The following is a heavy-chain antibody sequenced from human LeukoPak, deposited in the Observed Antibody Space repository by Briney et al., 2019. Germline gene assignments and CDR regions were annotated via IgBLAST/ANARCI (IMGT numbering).Heavy chain of an antibody. V-gene: IGHV1-8*01. CDR2: MNPNSGNT. Sequence: ASVKVSCKASGYTFTRYDINWVRQATGQGLEWMGWMNPNSGNTGYAQKFQGRVTMTRNTSISTAYMELSSLRSDDTAVYYCARVYVDVRGSYPRDYWGQGTLVTVSS. J-gene: IGHJ4*02. CDR1: GYTFTRYD. CDR3: ARVYVDVRGSYPRDY. D-gene: IGHD2-15*01.